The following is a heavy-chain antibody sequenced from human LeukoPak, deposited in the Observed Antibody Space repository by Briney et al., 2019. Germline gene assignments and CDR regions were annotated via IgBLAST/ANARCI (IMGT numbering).Heavy chain of an antibody. CDR2: IIPILGIA. Sequence: GASVKVSCKASGGTFSSYAISWVRQAPGQGLEWMGRIIPILGIANYAQKFQGRVTITADKSTSTAYMELSSLRSEDTAVYYCARGQGIVVVPAAISAVPMDVWGQGTTVTVSS. D-gene: IGHD2-2*02. J-gene: IGHJ6*02. V-gene: IGHV1-69*04. CDR3: ARGQGIVVVPAAISAVPMDV. CDR1: GGTFSSYA.